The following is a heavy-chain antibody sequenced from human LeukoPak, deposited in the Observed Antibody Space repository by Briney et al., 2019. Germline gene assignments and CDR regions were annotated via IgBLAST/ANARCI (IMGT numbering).Heavy chain of an antibody. V-gene: IGHV4-61*02. D-gene: IGHD3-10*01. Sequence: SQTLSLTCTVSGGSISSGSYYWSWIRQPAGKGLEWIGRIYTSGSTNYSPSLRSRVTISVDTSKNQFSLKLSSVTAADTAVYYCARGRLLWFGELLYPYEFDYWGQGTLVTVSS. CDR3: ARGRLLWFGELLYPYEFDY. J-gene: IGHJ4*02. CDR1: GGSISSGSYY. CDR2: IYTSGST.